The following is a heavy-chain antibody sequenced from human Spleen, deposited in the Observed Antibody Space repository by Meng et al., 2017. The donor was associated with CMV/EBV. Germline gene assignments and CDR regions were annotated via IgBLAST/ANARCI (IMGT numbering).Heavy chain of an antibody. CDR3: AKDIGSVPVAARD. J-gene: IGHJ4*02. CDR2: IYGDGRT. D-gene: IGHD2-2*01. Sequence: GGSLRLSCAASGFTVSSDYMAWVRQAPGKGLEWVSGIYGDGRTYYADFVKGRFTISRDDSKNTVFLQMDSLRAGDTALYYCAKDIGSVPVAARDWGQGTLVTVSS. CDR1: GFTVSSDY. V-gene: IGHV3-53*05.